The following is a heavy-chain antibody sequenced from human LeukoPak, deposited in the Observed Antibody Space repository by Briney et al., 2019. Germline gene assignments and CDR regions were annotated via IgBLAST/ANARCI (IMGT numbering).Heavy chain of an antibody. CDR1: GFTFSSYS. CDR2: ISDSGRTI. Sequence: PGGSLRLSCAASGFTFSSYSMNWVRQAPGKGLEWVSYISDSGRTIYYADSVKGRFTISRDNAKNSLYLQMNSLRAEDTAVYYCARRYDFWDYWGQGTLVTVSS. V-gene: IGHV3-48*04. CDR3: ARRYDFWDY. D-gene: IGHD3-3*01. J-gene: IGHJ4*02.